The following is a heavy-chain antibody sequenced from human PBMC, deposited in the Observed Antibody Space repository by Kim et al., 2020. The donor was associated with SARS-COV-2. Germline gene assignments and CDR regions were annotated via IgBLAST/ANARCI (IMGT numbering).Heavy chain of an antibody. V-gene: IGHV1-3*01. Sequence: ASVKVSCKASGYTFTSYAMHWVRQAPGQRLEWMGWINAGNGNTKYSQKFQGRVTITRDTSASTAYMELSSLRSEDTAVYYCASRYYGSGSSIAHYYYYGMDGWGQGTTVTVSS. J-gene: IGHJ6*02. CDR1: GYTFTSYA. D-gene: IGHD3-10*01. CDR2: INAGNGNT. CDR3: ASRYYGSGSSIAHYYYYGMDG.